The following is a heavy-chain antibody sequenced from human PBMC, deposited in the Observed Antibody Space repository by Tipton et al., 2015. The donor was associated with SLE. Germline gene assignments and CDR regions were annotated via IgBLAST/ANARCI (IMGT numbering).Heavy chain of an antibody. D-gene: IGHD3-10*01. Sequence: GSLRLSCAASGFSFGSYGMSWVRQAPGKGLEWVSVVYAGGTTYYADSVKGRFTISRDNSKDTLYLQMNSLRVEDTAIYYCAKVIESPRNRFRGAEYYYGMDGLGRWTTVTGSS. CDR3: AKVIESPRNRFRGAEYYYGMDG. V-gene: IGHV3-23*03. CDR2: VYAGGTT. CDR1: GFSFGSYG. J-gene: IGHJ6*02.